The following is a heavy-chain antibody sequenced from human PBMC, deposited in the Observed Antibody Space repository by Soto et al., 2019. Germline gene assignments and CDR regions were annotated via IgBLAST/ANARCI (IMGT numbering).Heavy chain of an antibody. D-gene: IGHD1-26*01. CDR3: ARDVLGGRYSMDV. J-gene: IGHJ6*03. CDR1: GFTFSSYA. CDR2: ISSNGGST. Sequence: EVQLVESGGGLVQPGGSLRLSCAASGFTFSSYAMHWVRQAPGKGLEYVSAISSNGGSTYYANSVKGRFTISRDNSKNTLYLQMGSLRAGDMAVYYCARDVLGGRYSMDVWGQGTTVTVSS. V-gene: IGHV3-64*01.